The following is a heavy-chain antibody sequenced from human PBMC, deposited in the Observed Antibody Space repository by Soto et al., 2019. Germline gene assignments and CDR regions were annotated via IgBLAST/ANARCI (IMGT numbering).Heavy chain of an antibody. J-gene: IGHJ4*02. CDR2: IRSKANSYAT. CDR1: GFTFSGSA. V-gene: IGHV3-73*01. Sequence: GSLRLSCAASGFTFSGSAMHWVRQASGKGLEWVGRIRSKANSYATAYAASVKGRFTISRDDSKNTAYLQMNSLKTEDTAVYYCTRLGLGDSSSWYRFDYWGQGTLVTVSS. CDR3: TRLGLGDSSSWYRFDY. D-gene: IGHD6-13*01.